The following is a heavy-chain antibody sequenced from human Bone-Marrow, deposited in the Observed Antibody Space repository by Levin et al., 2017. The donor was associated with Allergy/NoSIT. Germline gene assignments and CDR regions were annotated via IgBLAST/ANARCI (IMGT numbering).Heavy chain of an antibody. Sequence: PSETLSLTCVVSGGSVSSSGYYWTWIRQSPGKGLEWIGEISRGGDPKYNPSLAARLTISVATSESQFSLKLISVTAADTAVYYCARARGDAGEFSFTLRKKYFFDFWGQGAQVTVSS. J-gene: IGHJ4*02. CDR1: GGSVSSSGYY. CDR2: ISRGGDP. D-gene: IGHD2-21*01. CDR3: ARARGDAGEFSFTLRKKYFFDF. V-gene: IGHV4-34*01.